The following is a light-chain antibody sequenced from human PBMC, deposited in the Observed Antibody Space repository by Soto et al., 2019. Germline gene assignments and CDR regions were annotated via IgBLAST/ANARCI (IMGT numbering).Light chain of an antibody. Sequence: DVVMTQSPLSLPVTLGQPASISCRSSQSLVYSDGYAYLNWFHQRPGQSPRRLIYKVSNRECGGPDRFSGSGSGTDFTLKISRVEAEDVGVYYCMQGTHWPPTFGRGTKVEIK. CDR2: KVS. CDR3: MQGTHWPPT. J-gene: IGKJ1*01. V-gene: IGKV2-30*01. CDR1: QSLVYSDGYAY.